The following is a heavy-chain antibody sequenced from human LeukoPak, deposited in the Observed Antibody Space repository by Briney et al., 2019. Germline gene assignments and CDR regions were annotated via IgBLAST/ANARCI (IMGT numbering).Heavy chain of an antibody. CDR1: GDSVSSNNAA. V-gene: IGHV6-1*01. J-gene: IGHJ4*02. Sequence: SQTLSLTCAISGDSVSSNNAAWTWIRQSPSGGLEWLGRTYYRSEWNNDYAVSVKSRITFNLDTSKNQFSLQLSSVTPDDTAVYYCAGDHGYYFDSWGQGTQVTVSS. CDR2: TYYRSEWNN. CDR3: AGDHGYYFDS.